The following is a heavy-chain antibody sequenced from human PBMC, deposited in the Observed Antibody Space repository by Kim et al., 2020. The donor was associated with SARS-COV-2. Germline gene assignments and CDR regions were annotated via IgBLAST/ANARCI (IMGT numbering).Heavy chain of an antibody. J-gene: IGHJ5*02. CDR1: GGSISSSSYY. CDR2: IYYSGST. CDR3: ARQSMITFGGVIVKVDWFDP. V-gene: IGHV4-39*01. D-gene: IGHD3-16*02. Sequence: SETLSHTCTVSGGSISSSSYYWGWIRQPPGKGLEWIGSIYYSGSTYYNPSLKSRVTISVDTSKNQFSLKLSSVTAADTAVYYCARQSMITFGGVIVKVDWFDPWGQGTLVTVSS.